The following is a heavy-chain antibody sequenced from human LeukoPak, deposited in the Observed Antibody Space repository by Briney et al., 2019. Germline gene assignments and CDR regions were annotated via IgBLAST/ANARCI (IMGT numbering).Heavy chain of an antibody. V-gene: IGHV3-23*01. Sequence: GGSLRLSCAASGFTFSTYAMAWVRQAPGKGLEWVSSLNDVGGDAYYADSVKGRFTISRDNSKNTLFLQMNSLRAEDTAVYYCAKVRGWGYYDSSGYYYGDYFDYWGQGTLVTVSS. CDR2: LNDVGGDA. J-gene: IGHJ4*02. CDR3: AKVRGWGYYDSSGYYYGDYFDY. CDR1: GFTFSTYA. D-gene: IGHD3-22*01.